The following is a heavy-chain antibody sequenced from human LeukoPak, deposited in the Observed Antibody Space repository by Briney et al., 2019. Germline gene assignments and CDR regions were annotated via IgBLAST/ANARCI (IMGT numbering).Heavy chain of an antibody. D-gene: IGHD2-15*01. V-gene: IGHV1-46*01. CDR2: INPSGGST. Sequence: ASVKVSCKASGYTFTSYYMHWVRQAPGQGLEWMGIINPSGGSTSYAQKFQGRVTMTRDMSTSTVYMELSSLRSEDTAVYDCARGRGSGHPSGWYYMDVWGKGTTVTVSS. CDR3: ARGRGSGHPSGWYYMDV. CDR1: GYTFTSYY. J-gene: IGHJ6*03.